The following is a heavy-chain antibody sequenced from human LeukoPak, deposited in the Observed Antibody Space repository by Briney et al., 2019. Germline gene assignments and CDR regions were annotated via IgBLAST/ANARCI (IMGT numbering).Heavy chain of an antibody. D-gene: IGHD3-16*01. CDR1: GYSFSTYW. CDR2: IYPGDSDT. Sequence: GESLHISCKGSGYSFSTYWIGWVRQTPGKGLEWMGIIYPGDSDTRYSPSFQGQVTISADKSITTAYLQWSSLQASDTAIYYCARRSGGADYWGQGTLVTVSS. V-gene: IGHV5-51*01. J-gene: IGHJ4*02. CDR3: ARRSGGADY.